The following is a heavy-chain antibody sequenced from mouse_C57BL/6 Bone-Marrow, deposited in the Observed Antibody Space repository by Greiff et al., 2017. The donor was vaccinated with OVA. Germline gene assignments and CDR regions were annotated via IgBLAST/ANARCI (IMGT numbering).Heavy chain of an antibody. Sequence: VKLMESGAELVKPGASVKLSCKASGYTFTSYWMQWVKQRPGQGLEWIGEIDPSDSYTNYNQKFKGKATLTVDTSSSTAYMQLSSLTSEDSAVYYCARPGSSYYFDYWGQGTTLTVSS. J-gene: IGHJ2*01. CDR3: ARPGSSYYFDY. V-gene: IGHV1-50*01. CDR2: IDPSDSYT. D-gene: IGHD1-1*01. CDR1: GYTFTSYW.